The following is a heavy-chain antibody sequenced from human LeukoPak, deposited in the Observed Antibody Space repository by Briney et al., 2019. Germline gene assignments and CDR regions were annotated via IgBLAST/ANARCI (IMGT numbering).Heavy chain of an antibody. D-gene: IGHD4-23*01. CDR3: ARGAHYGGNSPDY. V-gene: IGHV3-30*04. Sequence: GGSLRFSCAASGFNFGSYAMHWVRQAPDKGLQWVAVIWYDGSNKYYADSVKGRFIISRDNSKSTVFLQMNSLRIEDTGVYYCARGAHYGGNSPDYWGQGTLVTVSS. CDR1: GFNFGSYA. J-gene: IGHJ4*02. CDR2: IWYDGSNK.